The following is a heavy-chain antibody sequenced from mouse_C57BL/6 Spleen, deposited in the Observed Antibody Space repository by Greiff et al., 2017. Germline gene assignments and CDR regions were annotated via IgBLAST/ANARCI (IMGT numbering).Heavy chain of an antibody. D-gene: IGHD1-1*02. Sequence: QVQLKQPGAELVKPGASVKLSCKASGYTFTSYWMHWVKQRPGQGLEWIGMIHPNGGSTNYNEKFKSKATLTVDKSSSTAYMQLHSLTSEDSAVYYCARNGGAFWAMDYWGQGTSVTVSS. CDR2: IHPNGGST. CDR3: ARNGGAFWAMDY. J-gene: IGHJ4*01. V-gene: IGHV1-64*01. CDR1: GYTFTSYW.